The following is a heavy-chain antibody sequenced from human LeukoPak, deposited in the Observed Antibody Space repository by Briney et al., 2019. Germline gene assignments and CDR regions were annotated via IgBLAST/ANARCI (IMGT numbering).Heavy chain of an antibody. J-gene: IGHJ6*03. V-gene: IGHV1-69*13. CDR3: AGYYYDSSGYYSLEFSYMDV. Sequence: GASVKVSCKASGGTFSSYAISWVRQAPGQGLEWMRGIIPIFGTANYAQKFQGRVTITADESTSTAYMELSSLRSEDTAVYYCAGYYYDSSGYYSLEFSYMDVWGKGTTVTISS. D-gene: IGHD3-22*01. CDR1: GGTFSSYA. CDR2: IIPIFGTA.